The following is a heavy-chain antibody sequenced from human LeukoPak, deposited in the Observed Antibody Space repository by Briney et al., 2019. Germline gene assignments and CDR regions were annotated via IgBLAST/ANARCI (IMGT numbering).Heavy chain of an antibody. CDR3: ARVRYELSPNDAFDI. V-gene: IGHV1-46*01. CDR2: INPSAGTT. CDR1: GYTITSYY. Sequence: GASVKVSCKASGYTITSYYMHWVRQAPGQGLEWVGIINPSAGTTTYAQKFQGRVTIMSDTSTSTVYMELSSLRSDDTAVYYCARVRYELSPNDAFDIWGQGTMVTVSS. D-gene: IGHD2-2*01. J-gene: IGHJ3*02.